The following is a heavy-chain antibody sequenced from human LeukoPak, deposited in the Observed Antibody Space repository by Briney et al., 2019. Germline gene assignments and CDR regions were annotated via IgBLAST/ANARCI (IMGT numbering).Heavy chain of an antibody. CDR1: GYTFTSYY. D-gene: IGHD6-13*01. CDR2: INPNSGGT. V-gene: IGHV1-2*02. Sequence: ASVKVSCKASGYTFTSYYMHWVRQPPGQGLEWMGLINPNSGGTNYAQKFQGRVTMTRDTSISTDYMELSRLRSDDTAVYYCAREQQLVPFFDYWGQGTLVTVSS. J-gene: IGHJ4*02. CDR3: AREQQLVPFFDY.